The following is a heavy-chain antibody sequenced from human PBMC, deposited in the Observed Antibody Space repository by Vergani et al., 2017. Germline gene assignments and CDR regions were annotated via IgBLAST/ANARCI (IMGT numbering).Heavy chain of an antibody. D-gene: IGHD2-2*01. J-gene: IGHJ4*02. CDR1: GFTFGDYA. V-gene: IGHV4-31*02. CDR3: AGGRGYIVVVPAAIPRAYFDY. CDR2: IYYSGST. Sequence: QVQLVESGGGVVQPGRSLRLSCTASGFTFGDYAMDWFRQAPGQGLEWVGYIYYSGSTYYNPSLKSRVTISVDTSKNQFSLKLGSVTAADTAVYYCAGGRGYIVVVPAAIPRAYFDYGGQGTLVTVSA.